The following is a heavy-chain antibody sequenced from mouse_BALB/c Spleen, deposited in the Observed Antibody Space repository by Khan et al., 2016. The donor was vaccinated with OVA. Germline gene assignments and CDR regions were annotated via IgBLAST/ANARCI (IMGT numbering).Heavy chain of an antibody. CDR2: INPSNGGT. Sequence: QLQQSGAELVKPGASVKLSCKASGYTFNSYYMYWVKQRPGQGLEWIGEINPSNGGTNFNEKFKSKATLTVDKSSSTAYMQLSSLTSEDSAVYYCTRGGYGGFAYWGQGTLVTVSA. CDR3: TRGGYGGFAY. J-gene: IGHJ3*01. CDR1: GYTFNSYY. D-gene: IGHD1-2*01. V-gene: IGHV1S81*02.